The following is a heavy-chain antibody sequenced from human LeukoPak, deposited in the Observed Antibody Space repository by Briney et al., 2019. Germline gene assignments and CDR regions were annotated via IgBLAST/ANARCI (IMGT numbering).Heavy chain of an antibody. D-gene: IGHD4-23*01. J-gene: IGHJ4*02. Sequence: PSETLSLTCTVSGGSISSGGYYWSWIRQPPGKRLEWIGYIYYSGSTYYTPSLKSRVTISVDTSKNQFSLKLSSVTAADTAVYYCARGLDYGGNSGQAFDYWGQGTLVTVSS. CDR2: IYYSGST. CDR1: GGSISSGGYY. CDR3: ARGLDYGGNSGQAFDY. V-gene: IGHV4-31*03.